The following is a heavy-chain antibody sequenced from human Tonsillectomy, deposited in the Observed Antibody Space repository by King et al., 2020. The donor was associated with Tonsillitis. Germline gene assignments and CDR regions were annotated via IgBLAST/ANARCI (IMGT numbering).Heavy chain of an antibody. CDR2: TYSRSKWFT. CDR3: ASESGRSTFDALDV. Sequence: VQLQQSGPGLVKPSQALSLTCVISGDSVSSNSAAWNWIRQSPSRGLEWLGRTYSRSKWFTDYAVSVKSRVTINADTSTNQFSLQLNSVTPDDTAVYYCASESGRSTFDALDVWGQGTVVTVSS. J-gene: IGHJ3*01. D-gene: IGHD6-19*01. CDR1: GDSVSSNSAA. V-gene: IGHV6-1*01.